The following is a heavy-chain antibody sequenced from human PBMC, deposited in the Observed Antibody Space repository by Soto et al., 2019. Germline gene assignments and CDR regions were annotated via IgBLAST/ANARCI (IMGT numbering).Heavy chain of an antibody. D-gene: IGHD6-19*01. CDR1: GYTFTTYG. J-gene: IGHJ3*02. CDR3: ARERYSSAWYRDAFDI. V-gene: IGHV1-18*01. CDR2: ISAYSGDT. Sequence: ASVKVSCKASGYTFTTYGISWVRQAPGQGLEWMGWISAYSGDTNYAQRLQGRFTMTTDTSTSTAYMDLRSLRSDDTAVYYCARERYSSAWYRDAFDIWGQGTMVTVSS.